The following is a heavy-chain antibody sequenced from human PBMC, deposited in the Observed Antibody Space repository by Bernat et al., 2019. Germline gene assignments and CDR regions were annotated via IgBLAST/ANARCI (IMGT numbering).Heavy chain of an antibody. J-gene: IGHJ6*02. CDR2: MSGSGGST. Sequence: EVQLLESGGGLVQPGGSLRLSCAASGFTFSSYAMSWVRQAPGKGLEWVSAMSGSGGSTYDADSVKGRFTISRDNAKNTLYLQMNSLRAEDTAVYYCAKGPTTLTTYYNYYGMDVWGQGTTVTVSS. CDR3: AKGPTTLTTYYNYYGMDV. CDR1: GFTFSSYA. V-gene: IGHV3-23*01. D-gene: IGHD4-17*01.